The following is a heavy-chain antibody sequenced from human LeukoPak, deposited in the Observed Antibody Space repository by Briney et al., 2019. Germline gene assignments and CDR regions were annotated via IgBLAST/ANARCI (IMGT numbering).Heavy chain of an antibody. J-gene: IGHJ6*03. V-gene: IGHV4-61*02. CDR1: GGSISSGSYY. CDR2: IYTSGST. Sequence: SETLSLTCTVSGGSISSGSYYWSWIRQPAGKGLEWIGRIYTSGSTNYNPSLKSRVTISVDTSKNQFSLKLSSVTAADTAVYYCARGPGSSWYDYYYMDVWGKGTTVTISS. D-gene: IGHD6-13*01. CDR3: ARGPGSSWYDYYYMDV.